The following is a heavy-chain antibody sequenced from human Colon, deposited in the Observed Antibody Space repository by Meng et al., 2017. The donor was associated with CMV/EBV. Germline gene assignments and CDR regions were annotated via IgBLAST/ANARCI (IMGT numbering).Heavy chain of an antibody. CDR1: GASITSYY. D-gene: IGHD3-10*01. V-gene: IGHV4-4*07. CDR3: ARDSNLSGLAY. J-gene: IGHJ4*02. CDR2: VYISGNT. Sequence: QVQLRDSGPGLLKPSATLSLTCTVSGASITSYYWSWIRQPAGKGLEWIGRVYISGNTNYNPSLKSRVTMSIDTSKNQLSLNIRSVTAADTAVYYCARDSNLSGLAYWGQGTLVTVSS.